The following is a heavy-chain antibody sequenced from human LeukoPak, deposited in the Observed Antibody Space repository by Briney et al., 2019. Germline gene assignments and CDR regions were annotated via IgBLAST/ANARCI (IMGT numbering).Heavy chain of an antibody. J-gene: IGHJ4*02. CDR2: INPNSGGT. D-gene: IGHD1/OR15-1a*01. Sequence: ASVRVSCKASGYTFTGYYMHWVRQAPGQGLEWMGWINPNSGGTNYAQKFQGRVTMTRDTSISTAYMELSRLRSDDTAVHYCARKNWDNHLDYWGQGTLVTVSS. CDR1: GYTFTGYY. CDR3: ARKNWDNHLDY. V-gene: IGHV1-2*02.